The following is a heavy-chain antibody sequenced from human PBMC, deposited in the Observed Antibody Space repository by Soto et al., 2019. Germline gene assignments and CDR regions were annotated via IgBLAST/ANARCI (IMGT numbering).Heavy chain of an antibody. J-gene: IGHJ4*02. CDR1: GFIFSDHF. V-gene: IGHV3-72*01. Sequence: LVESGGGLVQPGGSLRLSCAASGFIFSDHFMDCVRQAPGEGLEWVGRARNKVNSYTTAYAASVEGRFIISRDDSKNLVSLQMNSLKTEDTAVYFCARLMGTSFDLWGQGTLVTVSA. CDR2: ARNKVNSYTT. CDR3: ARLMGTSFDL. D-gene: IGHD2-8*01.